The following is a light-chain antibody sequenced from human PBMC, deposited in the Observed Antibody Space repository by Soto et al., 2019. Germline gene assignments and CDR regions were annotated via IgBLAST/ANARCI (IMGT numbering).Light chain of an antibody. CDR3: KQYNTYPLT. CDR2: KAS. CDR1: QSISTW. Sequence: DIQMTQSPSTLSASVGDRVTITCRASQSISTWLAWYQQKPGKAPKLLIYKASNLEGGVPSRFSGSGSGTEFNITISSLQPDDFATYYCKQYNTYPLTFGGGTRWRSN. V-gene: IGKV1-5*03. J-gene: IGKJ4*01.